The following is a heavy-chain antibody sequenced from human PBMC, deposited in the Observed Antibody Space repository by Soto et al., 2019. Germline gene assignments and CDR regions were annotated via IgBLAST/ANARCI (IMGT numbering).Heavy chain of an antibody. CDR2: IYPGDSDT. CDR3: ARHPRIAAEGGMDV. Sequence: GESLKISCKGSGYSFPNYWIGLVRQMHGKGLEWMGIIYPGDSDTRYSPSFQGQVTISADKSISTAYLQWSSLKASDTAMYYCARHPRIAAEGGMDVWGQGTTVTVSS. V-gene: IGHV5-51*01. D-gene: IGHD6-13*01. CDR1: GYSFPNYW. J-gene: IGHJ6*02.